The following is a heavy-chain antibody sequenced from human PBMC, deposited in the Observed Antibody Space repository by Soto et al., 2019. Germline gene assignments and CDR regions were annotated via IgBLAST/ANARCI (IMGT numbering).Heavy chain of an antibody. CDR1: GYTFTNND. Sequence: VASVKVSCKASGYTFTNNDVSWVRQATGQGLEWMGWMNPGRGDTGYAQKFQGRVTMTRDISIATADMELNSLTSEDTAIYYYAKRESFGSLTWLDPWGRGPLVTV. CDR3: AKRESFGSLTWLDP. CDR2: MNPGRGDT. J-gene: IGHJ5*02. V-gene: IGHV1-8*02. D-gene: IGHD5-18*01.